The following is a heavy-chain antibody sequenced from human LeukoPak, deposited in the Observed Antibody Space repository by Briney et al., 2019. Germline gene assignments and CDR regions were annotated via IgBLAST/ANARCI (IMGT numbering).Heavy chain of an antibody. CDR1: GYTFTGYY. J-gene: IGHJ4*02. V-gene: IGHV1-2*02. CDR2: INPNSGGT. CDR3: ATHRGRIGAYYFDY. Sequence: ASVKVFCKASGYTFTGYYMHWVRQAPGQGLEWMGWINPNSGGTNYAQKFQGRVTTTRDTSISTAYMELSRLRSDDTAVYYCATHRGRIGAYYFDYWGQGTLVTVSS. D-gene: IGHD3-10*01.